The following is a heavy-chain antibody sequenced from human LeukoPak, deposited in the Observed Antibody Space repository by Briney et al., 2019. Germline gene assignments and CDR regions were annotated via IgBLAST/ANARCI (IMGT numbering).Heavy chain of an antibody. D-gene: IGHD6-6*01. CDR1: GYTFTGYY. J-gene: IGHJ4*02. V-gene: IGHV1-2*02. CDR2: INPNSGGT. CDR3: ARVGIAARLRYYFDY. Sequence: ASVKVSCKASGYTFTGYYMHWVRQAPGQGLEWMGWINPNSGGTNYAQKFQGRVTMTRDTSISTAYMELSRLRSDDTAVYYCARVGIAARLRYYFDYWGQGTLVTASS.